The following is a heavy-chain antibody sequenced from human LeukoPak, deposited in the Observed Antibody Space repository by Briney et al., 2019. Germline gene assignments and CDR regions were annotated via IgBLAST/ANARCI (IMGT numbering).Heavy chain of an antibody. Sequence: SETLSLTCAVYGGSFSGYYWSWIRQPPGKGLEWIGEINHSGSTNYNPSLKSRVTISVDTSKNQFSLKLSSVTAADTAVYYCARESGIIVDYWGQGTLVTVSS. J-gene: IGHJ4*02. V-gene: IGHV4-34*01. D-gene: IGHD2-15*01. CDR3: ARESGIIVDY. CDR1: GGSFSGYY. CDR2: INHSGST.